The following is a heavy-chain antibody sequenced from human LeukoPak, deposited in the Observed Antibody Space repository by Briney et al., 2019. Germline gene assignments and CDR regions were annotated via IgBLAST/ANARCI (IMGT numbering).Heavy chain of an antibody. V-gene: IGHV1-18*01. CDR1: GYTFTSYG. D-gene: IGHD2-2*02. CDR3: ARDGVVPAAIRYYYCGMDV. Sequence: ASVKVSCKVSGYTFTSYGISWVRQAPGQGLEWMGWISAYNGNTNYAQKLQGRVTMTTDTSTSTAYMELRSLRSDDTAVYYCARDGVVPAAIRYYYCGMDVWGQGTTVTVSS. J-gene: IGHJ6*02. CDR2: ISAYNGNT.